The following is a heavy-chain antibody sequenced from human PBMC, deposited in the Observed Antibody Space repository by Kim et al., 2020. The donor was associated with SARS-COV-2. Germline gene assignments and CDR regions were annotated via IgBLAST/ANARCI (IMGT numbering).Heavy chain of an antibody. CDR3: ARDCAAYYDFWLLCPFDY. D-gene: IGHD3-3*01. Sequence: GGSLRLSCAASGFTFSSYSMNWVRQAPGKGLEWVSSISSSSSYIYYADSVKGRFTISRDNAKNSLYLQMNSLRAEDTAVYYCARDCAAYYDFWLLCPFDYWGQGTLVTVSS. V-gene: IGHV3-21*01. J-gene: IGHJ4*02. CDR1: GFTFSSYS. CDR2: ISSSSSYI.